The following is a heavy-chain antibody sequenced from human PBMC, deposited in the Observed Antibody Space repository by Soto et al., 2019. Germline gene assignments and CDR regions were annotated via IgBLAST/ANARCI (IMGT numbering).Heavy chain of an antibody. J-gene: IGHJ4*02. Sequence: EVQLVESGGGLVKPGGSLRLSCTASGFTFGLYAMVWVRQAPGKGLEWVSSISPGSSYIYYADSLKGRFTISRDDAKNSVYLQMNSLRAEDTALYYCVRARATDSRPDYWGQGTLVTVRS. CDR2: ISPGSSYI. CDR1: GFTFGLYA. D-gene: IGHD3-22*01. CDR3: VRARATDSRPDY. V-gene: IGHV3-21*01.